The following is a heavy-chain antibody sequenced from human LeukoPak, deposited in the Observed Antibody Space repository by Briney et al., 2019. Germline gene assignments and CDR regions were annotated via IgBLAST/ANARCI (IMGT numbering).Heavy chain of an antibody. CDR1: GYRFTDYW. Sequence: GESLKNSCKGSGYRFTDYWIGWVRPMPGKGLEWMGIIYPGGSDTKYSPSFQGQVTISVDKSISTAYLQWSSLKAADTAMYYCARHRIESSGYTFDYWGQGTLVTVSS. V-gene: IGHV5-51*01. J-gene: IGHJ4*02. CDR2: IYPGGSDT. D-gene: IGHD3-22*01. CDR3: ARHRIESSGYTFDY.